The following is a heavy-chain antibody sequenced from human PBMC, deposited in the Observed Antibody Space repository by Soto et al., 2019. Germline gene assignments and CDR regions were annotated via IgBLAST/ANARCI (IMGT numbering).Heavy chain of an antibody. D-gene: IGHD3-22*01. CDR1: GGSISSGDYY. Sequence: SETLSLTCTVSGGSISSGDYYWSWIRQPPGKGLEWIGYIYYSGSTYYNPSLKSRVTISVDTSKNQFSLKLSSVTAADTAVYYCARAGETSVVVIPWGQGTLVTVSS. CDR3: ARAGETSVVVIP. V-gene: IGHV4-30-4*01. J-gene: IGHJ5*02. CDR2: IYYSGST.